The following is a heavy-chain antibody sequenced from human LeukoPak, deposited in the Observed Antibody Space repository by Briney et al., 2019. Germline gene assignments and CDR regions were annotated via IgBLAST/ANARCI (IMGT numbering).Heavy chain of an antibody. D-gene: IGHD4-17*01. V-gene: IGHV4-38-2*01. J-gene: IGHJ4*02. CDR3: ARGTVIDC. Sequence: SETLSLTCAVSGYSISSGHYWGWIRQPPGKGLGWIGSIYHSGSTNYNPSLKSRVTMSVDTSKNELSLKLSSVTAADTAVYYCARGTVIDCWGQGALVTVSS. CDR2: IYHSGST. CDR1: GYSISSGHY.